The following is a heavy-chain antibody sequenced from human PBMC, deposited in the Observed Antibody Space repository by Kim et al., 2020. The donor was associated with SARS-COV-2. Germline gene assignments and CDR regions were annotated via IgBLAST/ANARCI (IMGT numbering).Heavy chain of an antibody. Sequence: RFTISRDNSKNTLYLQMNSLRAEDTAVYYCAKDLPYYYGSGSYYNPFDYWGQGTLVTVSS. J-gene: IGHJ4*02. CDR3: AKDLPYYYGSGSYYNPFDY. D-gene: IGHD3-10*01. V-gene: IGHV3-33*06.